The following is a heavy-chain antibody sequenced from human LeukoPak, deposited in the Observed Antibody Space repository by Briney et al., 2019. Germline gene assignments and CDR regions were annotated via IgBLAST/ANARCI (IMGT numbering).Heavy chain of an antibody. Sequence: PSETLSLTCAVSGGSISSYYWSWIRQPPGKGLEWIGYIYYSGSTNYNPSLKSRVTISVDTSRNQFSLKLSSVTAADTAVYYCARASELLWFGELLWADYYYYMDVWGKGTTVTISS. CDR2: IYYSGST. CDR3: ARASELLWFGELLWADYYYYMDV. V-gene: IGHV4-59*01. CDR1: GGSISSYY. J-gene: IGHJ6*03. D-gene: IGHD3-10*01.